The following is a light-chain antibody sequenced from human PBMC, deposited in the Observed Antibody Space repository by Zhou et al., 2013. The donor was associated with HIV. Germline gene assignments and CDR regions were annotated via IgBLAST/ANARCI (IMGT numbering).Light chain of an antibody. CDR2: EAA. Sequence: IQLTQSPSSLSASVGDRVSITCRASRGVRNDLAWFQQKPGKAPQRLIYEAATLESGVPSRFSGSGSGTEFTLTINSLQPEDFATYYCLQHTDYPLTFGGGTKLEL. CDR3: LQHTDYPLT. J-gene: IGKJ4*01. V-gene: IGKV1-17*01. CDR1: RGVRND.